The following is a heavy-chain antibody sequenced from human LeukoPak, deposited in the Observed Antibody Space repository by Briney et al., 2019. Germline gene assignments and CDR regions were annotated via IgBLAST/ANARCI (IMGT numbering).Heavy chain of an antibody. Sequence: GGSLRLSCAASGFTFSSYSMNWVRQAPGKGLEWVSYISSRSSTIYYVDSVKGRFTISRDNAKNSLYLQMNSLRAGDTAVYYCAREFVHFYDSSGYGYWGQGTLVTVSS. J-gene: IGHJ4*02. CDR2: ISSRSSTI. D-gene: IGHD3-22*01. CDR1: GFTFSSYS. V-gene: IGHV3-48*04. CDR3: AREFVHFYDSSGYGY.